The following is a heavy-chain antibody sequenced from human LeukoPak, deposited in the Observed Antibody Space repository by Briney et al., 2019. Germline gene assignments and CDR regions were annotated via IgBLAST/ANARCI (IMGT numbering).Heavy chain of an antibody. V-gene: IGHV4-38-2*02. CDR1: GQSISSGYY. CDR3: VNGPDAFDI. Sequence: SETLPLTCTVSGQSISSGYYWGWTRQPPGKGLEWIGTIYHSGSTYYNPSLKSRVTISVDTSKNQFSLKLSSVTAADTAVYYCVNGPDAFDIWGQGTLVIVSS. J-gene: IGHJ3*02. CDR2: IYHSGST.